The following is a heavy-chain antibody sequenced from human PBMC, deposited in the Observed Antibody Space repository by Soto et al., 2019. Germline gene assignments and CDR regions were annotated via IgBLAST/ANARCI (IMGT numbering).Heavy chain of an antibody. D-gene: IGHD3-3*01. J-gene: IGHJ5*02. CDR3: ARAKESDDFWSGYPRLGFDP. V-gene: IGHV4-30-4*08. Sequence: PSETLSLTCAVSGGSFSSGDYYWSRHRQGTGKGRVVIWYIYYSGSTYYNPSLKGRVTISRDTSKNPFSLKLGSVTAADTAVYYCARAKESDDFWSGYPRLGFDPWGQGTLVTVSS. CDR1: GGSFSSGDYY. CDR2: IYYSGST.